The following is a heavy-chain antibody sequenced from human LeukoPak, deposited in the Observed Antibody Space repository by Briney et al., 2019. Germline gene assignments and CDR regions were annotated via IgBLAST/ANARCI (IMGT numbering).Heavy chain of an antibody. CDR1: GGSVNGYY. V-gene: IGHV4-59*02. Sequence: SETLSLTCTVSGGSVNGYYWNWIRQAPGKGLEWIGFIHYSGLTVYSPSLQSRVSMSADTSRNQFSLDLSSVTAADTALYYCARDPPEDEWNSLDSWGQGILVTVSS. D-gene: IGHD1-7*01. CDR3: ARDPPEDEWNSLDS. CDR2: IHYSGLT. J-gene: IGHJ4*02.